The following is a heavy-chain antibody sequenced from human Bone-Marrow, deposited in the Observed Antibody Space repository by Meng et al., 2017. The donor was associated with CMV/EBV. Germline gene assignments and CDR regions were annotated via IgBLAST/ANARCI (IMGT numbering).Heavy chain of an antibody. V-gene: IGHV3-21*06. CDR1: GFSFSKYR. Sequence: GESLKISCAASGFSFSKYRMNWVRQAPGKGLEWVSSISSSSNYIYYADSVKGRFTVSRNNAWNSLSLQMNSLRAGDTAVYYCVRGNTYLHYFDIWGQGTQVTVSS. CDR2: ISSSSNYI. D-gene: IGHD2/OR15-2a*01. CDR3: VRGNTYLHYFDI. J-gene: IGHJ4*02.